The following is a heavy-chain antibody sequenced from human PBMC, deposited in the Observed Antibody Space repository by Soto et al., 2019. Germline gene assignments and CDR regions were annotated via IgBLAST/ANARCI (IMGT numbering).Heavy chain of an antibody. CDR3: ARVSYYDSRGYSRRLTNATFDH. D-gene: IGHD3-22*01. CDR1: GFIFSDHY. J-gene: IGHJ4*02. V-gene: IGHV3-11*01. Sequence: QVHLVESGGGLVKPGGSLRLSCAASGFIFSDHYMSWIRQAPGKGLEWISYINGRSDIIYYSESAKGRFTISRDNAKNSLHLQMDSLRADDTAVYYCARVSYYDSRGYSRRLTNATFDHWGQGMLVTVSS. CDR2: INGRSDII.